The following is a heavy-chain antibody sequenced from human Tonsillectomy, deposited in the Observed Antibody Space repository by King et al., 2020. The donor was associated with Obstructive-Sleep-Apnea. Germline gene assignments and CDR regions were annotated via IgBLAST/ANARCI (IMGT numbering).Heavy chain of an antibody. V-gene: IGHV3-66*01. J-gene: IGHJ4*02. Sequence: EVQLVESGGGLVQPGGSLRLSCAASGFTVSSNFMTWVRQAPGKGLEWVSVIYSGTNTFYADSVKGRFTISRDNSKNTLYLQMNSLRAEDTAVYYCAGSGDFTPSDYWGQGTLVTVSS. CDR3: AGSGDFTPSDY. D-gene: IGHD3-3*01. CDR1: GFTVSSNF. CDR2: IYSGTNT.